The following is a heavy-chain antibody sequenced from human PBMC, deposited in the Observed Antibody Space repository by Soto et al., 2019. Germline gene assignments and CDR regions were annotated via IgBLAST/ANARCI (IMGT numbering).Heavy chain of an antibody. CDR1: GFTFSSYS. CDR2: ISSSSSYI. Sequence: VQLVESGGGVVQPGRSLRLSCAASGFTFSSYSMNWVRQAPGKGLEWVSSISSSSSYIYYADSVKGRFTISRDNAKNSLYLQMNSLRAEDTAVYYCARDHKYYDFWSGYTNYGMDVWGQGTTVTVSS. J-gene: IGHJ6*02. V-gene: IGHV3-21*01. CDR3: ARDHKYYDFWSGYTNYGMDV. D-gene: IGHD3-3*01.